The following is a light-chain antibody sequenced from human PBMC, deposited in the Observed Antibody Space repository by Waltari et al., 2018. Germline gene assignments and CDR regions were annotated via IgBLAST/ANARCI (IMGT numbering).Light chain of an antibody. CDR1: QSISRY. J-gene: IGKJ1*01. CDR3: QKYGTLPAT. V-gene: IGKV3-20*01. CDR2: DAS. Sequence: EIMLTQSPGTLSLSPGERATLSCRASQSISRYLAWYQHKPGQAPRLIIYDASSRATGIPDRFSGSGSGTDFSLTISRLEPEDFAVYYCQKYGTLPATFGQGTKVEIK.